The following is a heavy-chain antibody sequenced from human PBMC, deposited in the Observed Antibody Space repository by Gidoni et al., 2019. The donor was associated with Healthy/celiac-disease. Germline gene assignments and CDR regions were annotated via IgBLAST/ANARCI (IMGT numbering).Heavy chain of an antibody. CDR1: GFTVSSNY. V-gene: IGHV3-53*02. Sequence: EVQLVETGGGLLQPGGSLSLSCSASGFTVSSNYMSGVRQAPGKGLEWVSVIYSGGRTYYADSVKGRFTISRDNSKNTLYLQMNSLRAEDTAVYYCARGGGSSPDYWGQGTLVTVSS. J-gene: IGHJ4*02. CDR2: IYSGGRT. CDR3: ARGGGSSPDY. D-gene: IGHD6-6*01.